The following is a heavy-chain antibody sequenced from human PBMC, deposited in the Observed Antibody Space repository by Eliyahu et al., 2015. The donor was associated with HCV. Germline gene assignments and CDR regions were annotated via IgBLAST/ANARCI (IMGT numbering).Heavy chain of an antibody. V-gene: IGHV1-18*01. D-gene: IGHD2-2*01. J-gene: IGHJ5*02. CDR3: ARDNLGAATQLNWFAP. CDR2: ISTSNGNT. Sequence: QVQLVQSGAEVKKPGASVKVSCKASGYTFTNYAISWLRQAPGQGLEWMGWISTSNGNTNYAQKLQGRVTMTTDTSTNTAHMELRSLSSDDTAIYYCARDNLGAATQLNWFAPWGQGTLVTVSS. CDR1: GYTFTNYA.